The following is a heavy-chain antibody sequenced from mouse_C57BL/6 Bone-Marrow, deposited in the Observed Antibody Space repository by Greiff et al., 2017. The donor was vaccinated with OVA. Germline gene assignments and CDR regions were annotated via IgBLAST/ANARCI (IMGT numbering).Heavy chain of an antibody. CDR1: GYTFTDYY. Sequence: EVQLQQSGPVLVKPGASVKMSCKASGYTFTDYYMNWVKQSHGKSLEWIGVINPYNGGTSYNQKFKGKATLTVDKSSSTAYMELNSLTSEDSAVYYCARPINWALFAYWGQGTLVTVSA. CDR3: ARPINWALFAY. V-gene: IGHV1-19*01. J-gene: IGHJ3*01. D-gene: IGHD4-1*02. CDR2: INPYNGGT.